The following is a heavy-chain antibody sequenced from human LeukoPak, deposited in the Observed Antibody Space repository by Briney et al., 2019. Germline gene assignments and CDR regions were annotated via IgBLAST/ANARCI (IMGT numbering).Heavy chain of an antibody. CDR2: ISWDGGST. CDR1: GFTFDDYT. V-gene: IGHV3-43*01. CDR3: AKELIEKAAREVWFDP. Sequence: GGSLRLSCAASGFTFDDYTMHWVRQAPGKGLEWVSLISWDGGSTYYADSVKGRFTISRDNSKNSLYLQMNSLRAEDTAVYYCAKELIEKAAREVWFDPWGQGTLVTVSS. J-gene: IGHJ5*02. D-gene: IGHD6-6*01.